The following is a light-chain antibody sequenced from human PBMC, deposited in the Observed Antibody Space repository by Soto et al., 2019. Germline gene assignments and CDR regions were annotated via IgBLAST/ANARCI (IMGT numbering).Light chain of an antibody. Sequence: QTVVTQEASLSVSPGGTVTLTCGLNSGSVSTSHYPSWYQQTPGQPPRTLILNIESRPSGVPERFSGTIIGRRAALTITGAQSEDESDYYCMLCVATGVWDFGGGTKVTVL. CDR2: NIE. V-gene: IGLV8-61*01. J-gene: IGLJ2*01. CDR3: MLCVATGVWD. CDR1: SGSVSTSHY.